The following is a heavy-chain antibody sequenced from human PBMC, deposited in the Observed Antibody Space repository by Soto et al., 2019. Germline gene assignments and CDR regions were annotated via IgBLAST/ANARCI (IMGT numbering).Heavy chain of an antibody. D-gene: IGHD2-15*01. CDR2: ILHTGHT. J-gene: IGHJ4*02. CDR3: ARSPRRVDGKWYLDY. Sequence: QVQLQESGPGLVEPSRTLSLTCGVSGDSFSSSNWWTWVRQPPGKGLEWIGDILHTGHTDYSPSLRSRLTISIDSSKKEFSLTLTSVTATDTAVYYCARSPRRVDGKWYLDYWGQGLLVTVSS. CDR1: GDSFSSSNW. V-gene: IGHV4-4*02.